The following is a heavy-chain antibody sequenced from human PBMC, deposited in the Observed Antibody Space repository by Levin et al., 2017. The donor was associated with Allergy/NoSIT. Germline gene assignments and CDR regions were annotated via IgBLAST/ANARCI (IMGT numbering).Heavy chain of an antibody. CDR3: ARDLAAAGRGGGFDY. CDR1: GGTFSSYA. J-gene: IGHJ4*02. Sequence: GGSLRLSCKASGGTFSSYAISWVRQAPGQGLEWMGRIIPILGIANYAQKFQGRVTITADKSTSTAYMELSSLRSEDTAVYYCARDLAAAGRGGGFDYWGQGTLVTVSS. CDR2: IIPILGIA. V-gene: IGHV1-69*04. D-gene: IGHD6-13*01.